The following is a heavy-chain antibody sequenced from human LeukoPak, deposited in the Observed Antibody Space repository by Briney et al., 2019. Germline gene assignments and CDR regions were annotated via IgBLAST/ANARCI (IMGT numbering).Heavy chain of an antibody. CDR3: ARAERTGRFDY. Sequence: PGGSLRPSCAASGFTFSSYEMNWVRQAPGKGLECVSYISSSGSTIYYADSVKGRFTISRDNAKNSLYLQMNSLRAEDTAVYYCARAERTGRFDYWGREPWSPSPQ. D-gene: IGHD7-27*01. CDR2: ISSSGSTI. CDR1: GFTFSSYE. J-gene: IGHJ4*02. V-gene: IGHV3-48*03.